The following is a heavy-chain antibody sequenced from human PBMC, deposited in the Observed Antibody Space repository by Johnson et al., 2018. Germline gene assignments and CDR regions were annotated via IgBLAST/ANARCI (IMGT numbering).Heavy chain of an antibody. CDR2: IKQDGSDE. Sequence: VQLVQSGGGLVQLGGSLRLSCAASGITFSNQFMSWVRQAPGKGLEWVANIKQDGSDEYSVDSVMGRFTISRDNAKNSLYHQMDSLRAEDTAVYYCANSITMIPQDVGGTGTTVTV. CDR3: ANSITMIPQDV. CDR1: GITFSNQF. V-gene: IGHV3-7*01. D-gene: IGHD3-22*01. J-gene: IGHJ6*03.